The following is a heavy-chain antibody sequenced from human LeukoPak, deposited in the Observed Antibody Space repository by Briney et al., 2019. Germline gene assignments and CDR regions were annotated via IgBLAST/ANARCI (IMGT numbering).Heavy chain of an antibody. Sequence: PGGSLRLSCAASGFTFSSYATSWVRQAPGKGLEWVSAISGSGGSTYYADSVKGRFTISRDNSKNTLYLQMNSLRAEDTAVYYCAKAPGGVVVPAATSGYYYMDVWGKGTTVTVSS. V-gene: IGHV3-23*01. CDR3: AKAPGGVVVPAATSGYYYMDV. CDR2: ISGSGGST. J-gene: IGHJ6*03. D-gene: IGHD2-2*01. CDR1: GFTFSSYA.